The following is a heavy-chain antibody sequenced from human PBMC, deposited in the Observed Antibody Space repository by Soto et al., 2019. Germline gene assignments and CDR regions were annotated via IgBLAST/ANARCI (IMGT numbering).Heavy chain of an antibody. Sequence: ASVKVSCKASGYAFSSNGINWVRQAPGQGLEWMGWISVYKSNTNYAQKVQGRFTISRDNSKNTLYLQMNSLRAEDTAVYYCARDPLWGTAMVLWYFDLWGRGTRVTVSS. D-gene: IGHD5-18*01. CDR3: ARDPLWGTAMVLWYFDL. CDR1: GYAFSSNG. J-gene: IGHJ2*01. CDR2: ISVYKSNT. V-gene: IGHV1-18*01.